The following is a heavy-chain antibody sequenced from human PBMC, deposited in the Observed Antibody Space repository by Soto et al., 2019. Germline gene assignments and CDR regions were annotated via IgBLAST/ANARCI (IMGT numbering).Heavy chain of an antibody. V-gene: IGHV3-23*01. Sequence: GGSLRVSCAASGFTFSSYAMSWVRQAPGKGLEWVSAISGSGGSTYYADSAKGRFTISRDNSKNTLYLQMNSLRAEDTAVYYCAKDRGPYYYDSSGYYSWGQGTLVTVSS. J-gene: IGHJ4*02. CDR2: ISGSGGST. D-gene: IGHD3-22*01. CDR1: GFTFSSYA. CDR3: AKDRGPYYYDSSGYYS.